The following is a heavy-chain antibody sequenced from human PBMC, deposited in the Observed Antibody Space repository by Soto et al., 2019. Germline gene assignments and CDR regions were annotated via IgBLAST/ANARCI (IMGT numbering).Heavy chain of an antibody. J-gene: IGHJ4*02. CDR3: ARGPAFKYDSSGYPFDY. V-gene: IGHV4-38-2*01. CDR2: IYHSGST. D-gene: IGHD3-22*01. CDR1: GYSISSGYY. Sequence: PXETLSLTCAVSGYSISSGYYWGWIRQPPVKGLEWNGSIYHSGSTYYNPSLKSRITISVDTSKNQFSLKLSSVTAADTAVYYCARGPAFKYDSSGYPFDYWGQGTLVTVSS.